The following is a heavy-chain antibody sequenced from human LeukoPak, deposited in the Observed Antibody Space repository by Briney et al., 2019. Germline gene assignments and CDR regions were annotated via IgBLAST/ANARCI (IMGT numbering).Heavy chain of an antibody. Sequence: ASVKVSCKACGYMFTGYYMHWVRQAPGQGLEWMGWINPNSGGTNYAQKFQGRVTMTRDTSISTAYMELSSLRSDDTAVYYCARGYCSGDCFTLFDYWGQGTLVTVSS. CDR1: GYMFTGYY. D-gene: IGHD2-21*02. CDR2: INPNSGGT. J-gene: IGHJ4*02. V-gene: IGHV1-2*02. CDR3: ARGYCSGDCFTLFDY.